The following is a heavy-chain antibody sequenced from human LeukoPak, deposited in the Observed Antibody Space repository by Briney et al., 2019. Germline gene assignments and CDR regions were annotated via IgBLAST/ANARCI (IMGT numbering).Heavy chain of an antibody. CDR1: GGSFSGYY. D-gene: IGHD3-9*01. V-gene: IGHV4-34*01. J-gene: IGHJ4*02. CDR2: INHSGCT. CDR3: ARGTVLRYFDWLPRFDY. Sequence: SETLSLTCAVYGGSFSGYYWSWIRQPPGKGLEWIGEINHSGCTNYNPSLKSRVTISVDTSKNQFSLKLSSVTAADTAVYYCARGTVLRYFDWLPRFDYWGQGTLVTVSS.